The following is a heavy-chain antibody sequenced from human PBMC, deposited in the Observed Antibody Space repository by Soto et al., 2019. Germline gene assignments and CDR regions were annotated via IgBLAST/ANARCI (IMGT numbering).Heavy chain of an antibody. CDR1: GDIFTRYS. CDR3: AGAPAGDYYYYYKMDV. D-gene: IGHD6-13*01. J-gene: IGHJ6*02. CDR2: VIPVFGTS. Sequence: QVQLLPSGAEVKKPGSSVRGSCKASGDIFTRYSFSWVRQAPGQGLEWMGGVIPVFGTSNYGQKFQGRVTITADKSTSTAFMEISGLRSDDTAVYYCAGAPAGDYYYYYKMDVWGQGTAVTVS. V-gene: IGHV1-69*06.